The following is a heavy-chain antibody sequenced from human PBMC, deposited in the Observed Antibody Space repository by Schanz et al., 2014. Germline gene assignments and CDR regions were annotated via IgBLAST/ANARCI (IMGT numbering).Heavy chain of an antibody. D-gene: IGHD3-3*01. J-gene: IGHJ5*02. CDR2: LNPHSGGT. CDR1: GYTFTDYY. V-gene: IGHV1-2*02. CDR3: ARESVSRTRLFDP. Sequence: QVQLVQSGAEVKRPGASVKISCKASGYTFTDYYMNWVRQAPGQGLEWMGWLNPHSGGTHYALRFQGRVTMTRDTSINTAYMQLRRLRSDDTATYYCARESVSRTRLFDPWGQGTLVTVSS.